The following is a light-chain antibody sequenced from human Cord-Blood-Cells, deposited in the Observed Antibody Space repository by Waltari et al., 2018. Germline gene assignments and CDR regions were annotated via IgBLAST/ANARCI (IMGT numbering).Light chain of an antibody. V-gene: IGLV2-14*01. J-gene: IGLJ3*02. CDR2: DVS. Sequence: QSALTQPASVSGSPGQSITISCTGTSSAVGGYNYVPWYQQHPGKAPKLMIYDVSKRPSGVSNRFSGSKSGNTASLTISGLQAEDEADYYCSSYTSSSTSWVFGGGTKLTVL. CDR1: SSAVGGYNY. CDR3: SSYTSSSTSWV.